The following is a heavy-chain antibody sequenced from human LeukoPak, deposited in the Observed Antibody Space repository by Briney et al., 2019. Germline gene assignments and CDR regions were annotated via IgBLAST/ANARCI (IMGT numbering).Heavy chain of an antibody. V-gene: IGHV3-30-3*01. Sequence: GGSLRLSCAASGFTFSSYAMHWVRQAPGKGLEWVAVISYDGSNKYYADSVKGRFTISRDNSKNTLYLQMNSLRAEDTAVYYCARGYPPRFDYWGQGTLVTVSS. CDR3: ARGYPPRFDY. CDR1: GFTFSSYA. CDR2: ISYDGSNK. D-gene: IGHD2-15*01. J-gene: IGHJ4*02.